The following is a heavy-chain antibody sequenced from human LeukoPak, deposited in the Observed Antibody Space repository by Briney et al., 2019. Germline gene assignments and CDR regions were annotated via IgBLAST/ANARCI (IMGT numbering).Heavy chain of an antibody. CDR2: ISGSGGST. CDR3: AKDLHYYDSSGYVHY. V-gene: IGHV3-23*01. CDR1: GFTFSSYA. J-gene: IGHJ4*02. D-gene: IGHD3-22*01. Sequence: PGGSLRLSCAASGFTFSSYAMGWVRQAPGKGLEWVSAISGSGGSTYYADSVKGRFTISRDNSKNTLYLQMNSLRAEDTAVYYCAKDLHYYDSSGYVHYWGQGTLVTVSS.